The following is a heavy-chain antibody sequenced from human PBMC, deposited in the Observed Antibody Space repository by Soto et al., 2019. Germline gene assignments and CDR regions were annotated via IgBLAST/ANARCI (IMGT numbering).Heavy chain of an antibody. CDR1: GGSFSGYY. J-gene: IGHJ6*02. Sequence: LSLTCAVYGGSFSGYYWSWIRQPPGKGLEWIGEINHSGSTNYNPSLKSRVTISVDTSKNQFSLKLSSVTAADTAVYYCARGHVGYYYYYGMDVWGQGTTVTVSS. CDR3: ARGHVGYYYYYGMDV. CDR2: INHSGST. V-gene: IGHV4-34*01.